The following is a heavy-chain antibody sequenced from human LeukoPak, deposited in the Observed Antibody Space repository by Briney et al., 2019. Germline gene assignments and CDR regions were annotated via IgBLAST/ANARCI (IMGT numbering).Heavy chain of an antibody. CDR2: INHSGST. V-gene: IGHV4-34*01. Sequence: SETLSLTCAVYGGSFSGYYWSWIRQPPGKGLEWIGEINHSGSTNYNPSLKSRVTISVDTSKNQFSLKLSSVTAADTAVYYCAREPETVTGGGSLDYWGQGTLVTVSS. J-gene: IGHJ4*02. CDR1: GGSFSGYY. CDR3: AREPETVTGGGSLDY. D-gene: IGHD4-17*01.